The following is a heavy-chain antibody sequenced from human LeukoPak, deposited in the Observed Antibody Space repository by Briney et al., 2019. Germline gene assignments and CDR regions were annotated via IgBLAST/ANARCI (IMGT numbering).Heavy chain of an antibody. CDR1: GGSFSGYY. J-gene: IGHJ4*02. CDR2: INHSGST. V-gene: IGHV4-34*01. Sequence: SETLSLTCAVYGGSFSGYYWSWTRQPPGKGLEWIGEINHSGSTNYNPSLKSRVTISVDTSKNQFSLKLSSVTAADTAVYYCARGTGNGYSFDYWGQGTLVTVSS. D-gene: IGHD3-3*01. CDR3: ARGTGNGYSFDY.